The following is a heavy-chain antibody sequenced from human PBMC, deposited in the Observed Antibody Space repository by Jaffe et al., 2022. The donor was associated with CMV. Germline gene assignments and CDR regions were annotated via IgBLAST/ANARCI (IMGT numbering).Heavy chain of an antibody. D-gene: IGHD5-18*01. CDR1: GYTFTSYY. CDR2: INPSGGST. CDR3: AKTGYSYGYFDY. Sequence: QVQLVQSGAEVKKPGASVKVSCKASGYTFTSYYMHWVRQAPGQGLEWMGIINPSGGSTSYAQKFQGRVTMTRDTSTSTVYMELSSLRSEDTAVYYCAKTGYSYGYFDYWGQGTLVTVSS. J-gene: IGHJ4*02. V-gene: IGHV1-46*01.